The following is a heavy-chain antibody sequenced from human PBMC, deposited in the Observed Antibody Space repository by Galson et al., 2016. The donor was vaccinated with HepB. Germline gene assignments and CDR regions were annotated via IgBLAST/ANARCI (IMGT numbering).Heavy chain of an antibody. D-gene: IGHD2-15*01. J-gene: IGHJ6*02. V-gene: IGHV5-10-1*01. CDR3: ARQGSSAGELYYYYGMDV. CDR2: IDPSDSYT. Sequence: QSGAEVKKPGESLRISCKDSGYSFSTYWIIWVRQMPGKGLEWMGRIDPSDSYTNYSPSFQGHVTISADMSISTAYLQWSSLKASDTGIYYCARQGSSAGELYYYYGMDVWGQGTTVTVSS. CDR1: GYSFSTYW.